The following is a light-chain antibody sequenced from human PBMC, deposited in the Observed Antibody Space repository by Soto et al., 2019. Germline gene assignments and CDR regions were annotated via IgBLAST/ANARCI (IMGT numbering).Light chain of an antibody. V-gene: IGLV2-23*03. CDR3: SSYASSSSFV. Sequence: QSALTQPASVSGSPGQSITISCTGISRDVASYNLVSWYQLHPGKAPKLIIYEGSKRPSGVSGRFSGSQSGSTASLTISGLQPEDEADYCFSSYASSSSFVFGTGTKLTVL. J-gene: IGLJ1*01. CDR2: EGS. CDR1: SRDVASYNL.